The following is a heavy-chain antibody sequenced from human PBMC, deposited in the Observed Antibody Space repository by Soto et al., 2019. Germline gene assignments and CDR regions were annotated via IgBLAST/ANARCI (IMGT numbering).Heavy chain of an antibody. CDR1: GFTFSSYA. CDR2: ISYDGSNK. D-gene: IGHD6-19*01. J-gene: IGHJ4*02. Sequence: QVQLVESGGGVVQPGRSLRLSCAASGFTFSSYAMHWVRQAPGKGLEWVAVISYDGSNKYYADSVKGRFTISRDNLXXTXXLPRNSLRAEDTAVYYCARDKSPYSSGWHNRHFDYWGQGTLVTVSS. V-gene: IGHV3-30-3*01. CDR3: ARDKSPYSSGWHNRHFDY.